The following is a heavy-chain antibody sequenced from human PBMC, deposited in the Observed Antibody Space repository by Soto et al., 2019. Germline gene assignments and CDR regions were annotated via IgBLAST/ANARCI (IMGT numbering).Heavy chain of an antibody. J-gene: IGHJ4*02. CDR2: ISGSDGKT. V-gene: IGHV3-23*01. CDR1: GFSFASFA. CDR3: AKWTYLDY. Sequence: DVRLPESGGGLVQPGWSLRLSCTTSGFSFASFAMTCVRQAPGKGLEWVATISGSDGKTYYADSVKGRFSMSSDTSRNTLYLQMNSLRADATAIYYCAKWTYLDYWGQGTRVTVSS. D-gene: IGHD5-12*01.